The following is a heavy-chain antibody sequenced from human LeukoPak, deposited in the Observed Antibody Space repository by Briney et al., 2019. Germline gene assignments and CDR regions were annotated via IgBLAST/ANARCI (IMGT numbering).Heavy chain of an antibody. CDR2: INKDGSST. V-gene: IGHV3-74*01. J-gene: IGHJ1*01. CDR1: GFTSTSYW. CDR3: ARPLYGDFAKYFQR. Sequence: VGSLRLSCAAPGFTSTSYWMHWVRQAPGKGLVWVSHINKDGSSTSYADSVKGRFTISRDNAKNTLYLQMSSLRAEDTALYYCARPLYGDFAKYFQRWGQGTLVTVSS. D-gene: IGHD4-17*01.